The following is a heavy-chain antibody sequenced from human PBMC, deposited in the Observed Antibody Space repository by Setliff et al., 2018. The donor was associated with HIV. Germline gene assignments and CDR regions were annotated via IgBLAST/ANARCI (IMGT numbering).Heavy chain of an antibody. V-gene: IGHV4-39*07. CDR1: GGSISSSSYY. Sequence: SETLSLTCPVSGGSISSSSYYWSWIRQSPGKGLEWIGEINHNGGTNYNPSLKSRVTIRVDTSKNQFSLEVTAVTAADTAVYYCVRGWDDKVSTIWAPYYYYMDVWGKGTTVTVSS. CDR2: INHNGGT. J-gene: IGHJ6*03. CDR3: VRGWDDKVSTIWAPYYYYMDV. D-gene: IGHD5-12*01.